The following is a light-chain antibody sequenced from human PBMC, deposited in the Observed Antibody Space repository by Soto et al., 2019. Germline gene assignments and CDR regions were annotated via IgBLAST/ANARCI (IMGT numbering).Light chain of an antibody. CDR2: GAS. J-gene: IGKJ4*01. V-gene: IGKV3-15*01. CDR3: QQYNNWPLT. Sequence: EILMTQSPATLSVSPGERATLSCRASQSVSGYLAWYQQKPGQAPRLLIYGASTRATGIPARFSGSGSGTEFTLTISSLQSEDFAVYYCQQYNNWPLTFGGGTKVEIK. CDR1: QSVSGY.